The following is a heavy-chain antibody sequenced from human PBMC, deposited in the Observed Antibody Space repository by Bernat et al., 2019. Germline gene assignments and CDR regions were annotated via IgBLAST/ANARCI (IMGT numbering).Heavy chain of an antibody. J-gene: IGHJ6*03. Sequence: QVQLVQSGAEVKKPGASVKVSCKASGYTFTSYGISWVRQAPGQGLEWMGWISAYNGNTNYAQKLQGTVTMTTDTSTSTAYMELRSLRSDDTAVYYCARGGITIFGVVMNGYYYMDVWGKGTTVTVSS. CDR3: ARGGITIFGVVMNGYYYMDV. V-gene: IGHV1-18*01. CDR2: ISAYNGNT. CDR1: GYTFTSYG. D-gene: IGHD3-3*01.